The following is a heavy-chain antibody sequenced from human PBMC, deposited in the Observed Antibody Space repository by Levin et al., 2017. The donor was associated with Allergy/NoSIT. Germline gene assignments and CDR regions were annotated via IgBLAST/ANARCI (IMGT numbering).Heavy chain of an antibody. Sequence: PGGSLRLSCAASGFTFNHYGMHWVRQAPGKGLEWVATMSNDETYRKYADSVKGRFSISRDNSKKTLYLQMNSLRAEDTAVYYCAKDRELFRGWGGWLPDHWGQGTLVTVSS. J-gene: IGHJ4*02. CDR2: MSNDETYR. CDR1: GFTFNHYG. D-gene: IGHD6-19*01. CDR3: AKDRELFRGWGGWLPDH. V-gene: IGHV3-30*18.